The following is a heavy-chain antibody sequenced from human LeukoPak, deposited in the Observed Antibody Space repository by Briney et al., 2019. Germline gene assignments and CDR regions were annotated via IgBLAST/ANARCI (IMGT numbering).Heavy chain of an antibody. CDR1: GFTVSSNY. CDR2: IYSDGTT. V-gene: IGHV3-53*01. CDR3: ASSRSGWPWYFDY. J-gene: IGHJ4*02. Sequence: GGSLRLSCAASGFTVSSNYMSWVRQAPGEGLEWVSVIYSDGTTYYANSVKGRFTISRDNSRNTLYLQMNSLRAEDTAVYYCASSRSGWPWYFDYWGQGTQVTVSS. D-gene: IGHD6-19*01.